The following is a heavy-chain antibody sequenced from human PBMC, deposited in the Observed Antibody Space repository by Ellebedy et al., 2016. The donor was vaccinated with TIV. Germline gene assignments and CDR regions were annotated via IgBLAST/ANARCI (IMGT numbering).Heavy chain of an antibody. D-gene: IGHD5-18*01. J-gene: IGHJ4*02. CDR1: GGSISSYY. CDR3: ARAAMVNYFDY. Sequence: SETLSLXXTVSGGSISSYYWSWIRQPPGKGLEWIGYIYYSGSTNYNPSIKSRVTISVDTSKNQFSLKLSSVTAADTAVYYCARAAMVNYFDYWGQGTLVTVSS. V-gene: IGHV4-59*01. CDR2: IYYSGST.